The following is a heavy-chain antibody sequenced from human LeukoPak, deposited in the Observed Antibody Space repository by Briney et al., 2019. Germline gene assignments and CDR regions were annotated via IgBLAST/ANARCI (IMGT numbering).Heavy chain of an antibody. V-gene: IGHV4-61*02. CDR1: GGSISSGSYY. D-gene: IGHD1-26*01. CDR2: IYTSGST. J-gene: IGHJ4*02. CDR3: ARLGGSYSRRVQNKYYFDY. Sequence: PSETLSLTCTVSGGSISSGSYYWSWIRQPAGKGLEWIGRIYTSGSTNYNPSLKSRVTISVDTSKNQFSLKLSSVTAADTAVYYCARLGGSYSRRVQNKYYFDYWGQGTLVTVSS.